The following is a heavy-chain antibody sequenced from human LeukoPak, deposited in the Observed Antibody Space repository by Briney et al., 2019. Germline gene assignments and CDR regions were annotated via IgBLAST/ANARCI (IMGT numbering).Heavy chain of an antibody. J-gene: IGHJ4*02. CDR2: ISSTDAGA. CDR1: GFTFSSYE. Sequence: GGSLRLSCAASGFTFSSYEMNWVRQAPGKGLEWVSAISSTDAGAYHADSVRGRFTISRDSSKNTPYLQMNSLRAEDAAVYYCAKAPVTSCRGAYCYPFDYWGQGTLVTVSS. CDR3: AKAPVTSCRGAYCYPFDY. D-gene: IGHD2-21*01. V-gene: IGHV3-23*01.